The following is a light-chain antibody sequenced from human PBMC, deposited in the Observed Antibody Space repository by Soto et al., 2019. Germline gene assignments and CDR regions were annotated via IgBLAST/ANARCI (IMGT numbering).Light chain of an antibody. V-gene: IGKV3-11*01. CDR1: QSISSQ. CDR3: QQRSNWPLT. Sequence: EIVLTQSPAPLSLSPGERATLSCRASQSISSQLAWYQQKPGQAPRLIIHDASNRATGLPARFNGSGSATDFTLTISSLEPEDVAVYYCQQRSNWPLTLGGGTKVDIK. J-gene: IGKJ4*01. CDR2: DAS.